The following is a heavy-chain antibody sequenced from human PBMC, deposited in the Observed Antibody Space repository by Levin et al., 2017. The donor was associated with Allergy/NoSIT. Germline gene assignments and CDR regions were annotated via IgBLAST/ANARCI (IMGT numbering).Heavy chain of an antibody. CDR1: GFSLRTSGVG. CDR2: IYWDDDK. D-gene: IGHD2-15*01. CDR3: AHWVVAATEFMYFDY. V-gene: IGHV2-5*02. J-gene: IGHJ4*02. Sequence: PSQTLSLTCTFSGFSLRTSGVGVGWIRQPPGKALEWLALIYWDDDKRYSPSLKSRLTITKDTSKNQVVLTMTNMDPVDTATYYCAHWVVAATEFMYFDYWGQGTLVTVSS.